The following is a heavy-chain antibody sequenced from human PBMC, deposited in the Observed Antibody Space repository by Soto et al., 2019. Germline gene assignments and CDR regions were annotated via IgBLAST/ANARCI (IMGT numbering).Heavy chain of an antibody. CDR3: ARVTRGYCSSTSCPQDDAFDI. J-gene: IGHJ3*02. CDR2: ISAYNGNT. Sequence: QVQLVQSGAEVKKPGASVKVSCKASGYTFTSYGISWVRQAPGQGLEWMGWISAYNGNTNYAQKLQGRVTMTTDTPTSTAYMELRSLRSDDTAVYYCARVTRGYCSSTSCPQDDAFDIWGQGTMVTVSS. D-gene: IGHD2-2*01. CDR1: GYTFTSYG. V-gene: IGHV1-18*01.